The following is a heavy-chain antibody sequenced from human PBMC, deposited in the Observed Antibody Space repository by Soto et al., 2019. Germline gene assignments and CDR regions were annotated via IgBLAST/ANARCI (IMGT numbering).Heavy chain of an antibody. CDR2: ISDDGGNK. D-gene: IGHD3-9*01. CDR1: GFTFTSYA. V-gene: IGHV3-23*01. J-gene: IGHJ6*02. CDR3: ANGNYYDILTGYLIAYYYGMDV. Sequence: GSLRLSCAASGFTFTSYAMSWVRQAPGKGLEWVSTISDDGGNKYYADSVKGRFTISRDNSKNTLYLQMNSLRAEDTAVYYCANGNYYDILTGYLIAYYYGMDVWGQGTTVTVSS.